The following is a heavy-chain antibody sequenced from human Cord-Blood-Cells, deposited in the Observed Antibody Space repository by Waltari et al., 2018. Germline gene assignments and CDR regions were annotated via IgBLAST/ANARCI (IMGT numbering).Heavy chain of an antibody. CDR3: ASSLYRYSGSYYFDY. Sequence: QVQLVQSGAEVKKPGSSVKVSCKASGGTFSSYAISWVRPAPGQGLEWMGGIIPIFGTANYAQKFQGRVTITADESTSTAYMELSSLRSEDTAVYYCASSLYRYSGSYYFDYWGQGTLVTVSS. CDR2: IIPIFGTA. CDR1: GGTFSSYA. V-gene: IGHV1-69*01. D-gene: IGHD1-26*01. J-gene: IGHJ4*02.